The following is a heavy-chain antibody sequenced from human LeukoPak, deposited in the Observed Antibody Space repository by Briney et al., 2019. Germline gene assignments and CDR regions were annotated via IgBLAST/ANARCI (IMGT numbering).Heavy chain of an antibody. D-gene: IGHD3-3*01. CDR1: GDSISSGSYY. J-gene: IGHJ4*02. Sequence: SETLSLTCTVSGDSISSGSYYWSWIRQPAGKGLEWIEHIYTSGSTNYNPSLKSRVTISIATSKTQFSLRLSSVTAADTAVYFCATAGTVFGVAYFDYWGQGTLVTVSS. CDR2: IYTSGST. CDR3: ATAGTVFGVAYFDY. V-gene: IGHV4-61*09.